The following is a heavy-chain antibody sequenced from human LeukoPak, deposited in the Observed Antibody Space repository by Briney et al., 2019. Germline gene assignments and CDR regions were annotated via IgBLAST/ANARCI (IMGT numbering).Heavy chain of an antibody. D-gene: IGHD1-26*01. V-gene: IGHV1-69-2*01. CDR2: VDPEDGET. Sequence: GASVKVSCKVFGYTFTAYDMPWGQQAPVKELEWIGIVDPEDGETIYAEKFQGRVNITADTTTDTAFMELSSLRSEDTAVYYCATLCELLPLDAFDIWGHGTMVTVSS. CDR1: GYTFTAYD. J-gene: IGHJ3*02. CDR3: ATLCELLPLDAFDI.